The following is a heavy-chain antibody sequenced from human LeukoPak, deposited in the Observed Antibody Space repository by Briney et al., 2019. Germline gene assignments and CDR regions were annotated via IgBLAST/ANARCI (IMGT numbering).Heavy chain of an antibody. CDR1: GFTFDDYA. J-gene: IGHJ4*02. D-gene: IGHD6-19*01. V-gene: IGHV3-9*03. Sequence: GRSLRLSCAASGFTFDDYAMHWVRQAPGEGLEWVSGISWNSGSIGYADSVKGRFTISIENGKNSLYLQMNSLIAEDIAPYYCAKDWGGSGSFDYWGQGTLVTVSS. CDR3: AKDWGGSGSFDY. CDR2: ISWNSGSI.